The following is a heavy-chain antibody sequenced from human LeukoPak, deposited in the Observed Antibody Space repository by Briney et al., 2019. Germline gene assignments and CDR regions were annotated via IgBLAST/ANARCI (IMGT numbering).Heavy chain of an antibody. D-gene: IGHD2-15*01. CDR1: GYTFTGYY. Sequence: ASVKVSCKASGYTFTGYYMHWVRQAPGQGLEWMGWINPNSGGTNYAQKFQGRVTMTRDTSISTAYMELSRLRSDDTAVYYCARVLFAGINGSEFDYWGQGTLVTVSS. CDR3: ARVLFAGINGSEFDY. CDR2: INPNSGGT. J-gene: IGHJ4*02. V-gene: IGHV1-2*02.